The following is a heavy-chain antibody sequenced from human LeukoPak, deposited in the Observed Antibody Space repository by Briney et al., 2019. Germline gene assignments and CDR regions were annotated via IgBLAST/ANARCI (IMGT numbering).Heavy chain of an antibody. Sequence: ASVKVSCKVSGYTLTELSMHWVRQAPGKGLEWMGGFDPEDGETIYAQKFQGRVTMTEDTSTDTAYMELSSLRSGDTAVYYCADVVVTAQGAYYFDYWGQGTLVTVSS. CDR3: ADVVVTAQGAYYFDY. CDR1: GYTLTELS. V-gene: IGHV1-24*01. CDR2: FDPEDGET. J-gene: IGHJ4*02. D-gene: IGHD2-21*02.